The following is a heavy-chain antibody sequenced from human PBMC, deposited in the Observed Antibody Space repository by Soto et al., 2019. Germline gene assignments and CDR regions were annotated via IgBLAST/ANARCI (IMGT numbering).Heavy chain of an antibody. V-gene: IGHV3-21*04. CDR2: ISGSSTYI. CDR3: ARGDGTGLYNSGWSPRY. Sequence: EVQLVESGGGLDKRGESLRVSCAASGFTFSYYSLHWVRQAPGKGLEWVSSISGSSTYIYYADRVKGRFTISRDNAKNSLYLRMDSLRAEDTAVYYCARGDGTGLYNSGWSPRYWGQGTLVTVSS. CDR1: GFTFSYYS. J-gene: IGHJ4*02. D-gene: IGHD6-19*01.